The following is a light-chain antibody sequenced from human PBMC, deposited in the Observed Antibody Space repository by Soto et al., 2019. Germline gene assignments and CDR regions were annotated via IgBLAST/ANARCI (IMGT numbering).Light chain of an antibody. CDR2: GNS. CDR1: SSNIGAGYD. Sequence: QAVVTQPPSVSGAPGKRVTISCTGSSSNIGAGYDVHWYQQLPGTAPKLLIYGNSNRPSGVPDRFSGSKSGTSASLAITGLQAEDEADYYFQSYDSSLSETVFGGVTKLTVL. J-gene: IGLJ2*01. V-gene: IGLV1-40*01. CDR3: QSYDSSLSETV.